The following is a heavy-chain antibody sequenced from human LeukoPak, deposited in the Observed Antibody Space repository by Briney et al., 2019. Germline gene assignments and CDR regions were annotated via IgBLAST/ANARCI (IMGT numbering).Heavy chain of an antibody. CDR1: GFTFDDYA. D-gene: IGHD3-3*01. CDR3: AKDHYDFWSGPFDY. J-gene: IGHJ4*02. V-gene: IGHV3-9*01. CDR2: ISWNSGSI. Sequence: PGGSLRLSCAASGFTFDDYAMHWVRHAPGKGLEWVSGISWNSGSIGYADSVKGRFTISRDNAKNSLYLQMNSLRAEDTALYYCAKDHYDFWSGPFDYWGQGTLVTVSS.